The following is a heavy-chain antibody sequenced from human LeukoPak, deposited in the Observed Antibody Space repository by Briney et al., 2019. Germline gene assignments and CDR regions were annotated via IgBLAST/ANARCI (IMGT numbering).Heavy chain of an antibody. J-gene: IGHJ4*01. Sequence: GGSLRLSCAASGFTFSRCAMTWVRQAPGKGLEWVSPIRGSDVSTFYADSVKGRFTMSRDNSQKTLFLQMNSLRAEDMALYYCAKAXXGXXXFDY. V-gene: IGHV3-23*01. CDR2: IRGSDVST. CDR3: AKAXXGXXXFDY. CDR1: GFTFSRCA.